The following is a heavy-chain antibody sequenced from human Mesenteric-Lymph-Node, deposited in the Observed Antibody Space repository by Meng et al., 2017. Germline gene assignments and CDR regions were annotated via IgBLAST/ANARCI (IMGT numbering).Heavy chain of an antibody. J-gene: IGHJ5*02. V-gene: IGHV4-34*01. Sequence: QVQLQQWGAGLLKPSETLSLTCAVNGGSLSGAYWNWIRQPPGKGLEWIGEIYHSGSTNYNPSLKSRVTISVDKSKNQFSLKLSSVTAADTAVYYCARVAAAGNEWFDPWGQGTLVTVSS. CDR2: IYHSGST. CDR1: GGSLSGAY. D-gene: IGHD6-13*01. CDR3: ARVAAAGNEWFDP.